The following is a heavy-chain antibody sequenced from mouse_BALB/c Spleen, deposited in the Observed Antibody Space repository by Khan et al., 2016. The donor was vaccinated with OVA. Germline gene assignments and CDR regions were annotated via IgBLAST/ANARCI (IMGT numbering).Heavy chain of an antibody. J-gene: IGHJ1*01. CDR3: ASGGYWYFDD. CDR1: GYTFTNYG. V-gene: IGHV9-3-1*01. CDR2: INTYTGEP. Sequence: QVQLKQSGPELKKPGETVKISCKASGYTFTNYGMNWVKQAPGKGLKWMGWINTYTGEPTYADDFKGRFAFSLETSASTAYLQINNLKNEDTASYFCASGGYWYFDDWGAGTTVTVSS. D-gene: IGHD1-1*02.